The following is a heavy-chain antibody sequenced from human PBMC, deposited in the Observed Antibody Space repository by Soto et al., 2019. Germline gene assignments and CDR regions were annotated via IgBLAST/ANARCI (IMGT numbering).Heavy chain of an antibody. CDR2: ISGYKGDT. J-gene: IGHJ3*02. Sequence: VQSGAAVKKPGASVKVSCKASGDTFISSGISWVRQAPGQGLEWMGWISGYKGDTNYAQKFQGRVTLTTDTSTSTAYMDLRSLTPGDTAIYYCARIDYCSGGNCYSDFDIWGQGTLVTVSS. D-gene: IGHD2-15*01. V-gene: IGHV1-18*01. CDR1: GDTFISSG. CDR3: ARIDYCSGGNCYSDFDI.